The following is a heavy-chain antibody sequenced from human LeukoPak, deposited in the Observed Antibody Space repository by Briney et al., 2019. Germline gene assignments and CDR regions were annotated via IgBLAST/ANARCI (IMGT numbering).Heavy chain of an antibody. Sequence: KPSETLSLTCAVYGGSFSGYYWRWIRQPPGKGLEWIGEINHTGTTNYHPSLNTLVTISVDTSKNQFSLKLSSVTAADTAVYYCARLRLPLPYFDYCGQGTLVTVSS. D-gene: IGHD1-26*01. V-gene: IGHV4-34*01. J-gene: IGHJ4*02. CDR1: GGSFSGYY. CDR3: ARLRLPLPYFDY. CDR2: INHTGTT.